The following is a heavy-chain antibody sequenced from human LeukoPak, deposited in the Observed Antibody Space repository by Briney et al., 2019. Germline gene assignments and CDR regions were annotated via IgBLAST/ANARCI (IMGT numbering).Heavy chain of an antibody. CDR3: ARNRLYGSGSGDFDY. J-gene: IGHJ4*02. Sequence: PSGTLSLTCTVSGGSISSYYWSWIRQPPGKGLEWIGYIYYSGSTNYNPSLKSRVTISVDTSKNQSSLKLSSVTAADTAVYYCARNRLYGSGSGDFDYWGRGTLVTVSS. V-gene: IGHV4-59*08. D-gene: IGHD3-10*01. CDR2: IYYSGST. CDR1: GGSISSYY.